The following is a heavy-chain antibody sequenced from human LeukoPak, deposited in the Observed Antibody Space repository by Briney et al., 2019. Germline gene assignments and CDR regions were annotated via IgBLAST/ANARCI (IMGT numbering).Heavy chain of an antibody. Sequence: GASVKVSCKASGYTLTSYGISWVGQAPGQGLEWMGWISAYNGNANYAQKLQGRVTMTTDTSTSTAYMELRSLRSDDTAVYYCARGKVGATQFVPWGQGTLVTVSS. V-gene: IGHV1-18*01. J-gene: IGHJ5*02. D-gene: IGHD1-26*01. CDR3: ARGKVGATQFVP. CDR2: ISAYNGNA. CDR1: GYTLTSYG.